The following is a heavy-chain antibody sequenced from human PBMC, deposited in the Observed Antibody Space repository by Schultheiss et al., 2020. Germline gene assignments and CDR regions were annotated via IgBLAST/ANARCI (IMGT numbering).Heavy chain of an antibody. V-gene: IGHV3-23*01. Sequence: GGSLRLSCAASRFTFSTYAMSWVRQAPGKGLEWVSAISGSGGNTYYADSVKGRFTISRDNSKNTLYLQMNSLRAEDTAVYYSAKDAVGGNCCYHMDVWGKGTTVTVSS. CDR2: ISGSGGNT. D-gene: IGHD2-15*01. CDR3: AKDAVGGNCCYHMDV. CDR1: RFTFSTYA. J-gene: IGHJ6*03.